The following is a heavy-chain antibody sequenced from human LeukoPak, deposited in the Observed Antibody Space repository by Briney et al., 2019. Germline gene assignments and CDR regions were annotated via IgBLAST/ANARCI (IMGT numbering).Heavy chain of an antibody. D-gene: IGHD3-22*01. V-gene: IGHV4-39*01. CDR3: ARGSRYYYDSSGYYLDAFDI. CDR1: GGSISSNSYY. J-gene: IGHJ3*02. Sequence: PSDTLSLTCAVSGGSISSNSYYWGWIRQPPGKGLEWIGSIYYSGSTYYNPSLKSRVTVSVDTSKNQFSLKLSSVTAAYTAVYYCARGSRYYYDSSGYYLDAFDIWGQGTMVTVSS. CDR2: IYYSGST.